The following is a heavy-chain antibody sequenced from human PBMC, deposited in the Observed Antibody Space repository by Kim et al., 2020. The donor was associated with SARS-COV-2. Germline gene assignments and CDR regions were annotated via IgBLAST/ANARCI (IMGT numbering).Heavy chain of an antibody. CDR2: IYYSGST. J-gene: IGHJ5*02. D-gene: IGHD3-3*01. V-gene: IGHV4-39*01. CDR1: GGSISSSSYY. CDR3: ARLQRCRITIFGVVGKGNWIDP. Sequence: SETLSLTCTVSGGSISSSSYYWGWIRQPPGKGLEWIGSIYYSGSTYYNPSLKSRVTISVDTSKNQFSLKLSSVTAADTAVYYCARLQRCRITIFGVVGKGNWIDPWGQGTLVTVSS.